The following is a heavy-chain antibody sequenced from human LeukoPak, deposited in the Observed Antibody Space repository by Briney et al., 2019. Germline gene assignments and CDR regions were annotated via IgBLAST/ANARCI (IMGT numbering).Heavy chain of an antibody. Sequence: SETLSLTCTVSGGSISNYYWSWIRQPPGKGLEWIGYIYYSGSTYYNPSLKSRVTISVDTSKNQFSLKLSSVTAADTAVYYCAREDPSFGGSGVPIKKSGPRGAFDIWGQGTMVTVSS. CDR1: GGSISNYY. J-gene: IGHJ3*02. V-gene: IGHV4-59*06. D-gene: IGHD6-25*01. CDR3: AREDPSFGGSGVPIKKSGPRGAFDI. CDR2: IYYSGST.